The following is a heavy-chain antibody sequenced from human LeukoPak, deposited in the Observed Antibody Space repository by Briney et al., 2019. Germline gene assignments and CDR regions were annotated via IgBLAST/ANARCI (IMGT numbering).Heavy chain of an antibody. D-gene: IGHD2-15*01. CDR2: ISSSSSYI. V-gene: IGHV3-21*01. J-gene: IGHJ4*02. CDR1: GFTFASYA. Sequence: GGSLRLSCAASGFTFASYAMSWVRQAPGKGLEWVSSISSSSSYIYYADSVKGRFTISRDNAQNSLYLQMNSLRAEDTAVYYCARVVVVAATPVLWGQGALVTVSS. CDR3: ARVVVVAATPVL.